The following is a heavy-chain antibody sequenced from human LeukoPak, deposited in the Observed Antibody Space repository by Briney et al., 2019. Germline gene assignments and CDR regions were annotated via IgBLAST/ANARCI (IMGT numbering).Heavy chain of an antibody. J-gene: IGHJ6*03. CDR2: IYTSGST. CDR3: ARSYYMDV. CDR1: GGSISSGSYY. Sequence: SQTLSLTCTVSGGSISSGSYYWSWIRQPAGKGLEWIGRIYTSGSTNYNPSLKSRVTISVDTSKNQFPLKLSSVTAADTAVYYCARSYYMDVWGKGTTVTVSS. V-gene: IGHV4-61*02.